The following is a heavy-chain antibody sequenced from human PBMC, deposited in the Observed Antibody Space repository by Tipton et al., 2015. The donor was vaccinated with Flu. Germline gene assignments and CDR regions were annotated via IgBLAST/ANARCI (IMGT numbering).Heavy chain of an antibody. CDR3: ASYYYGSGSYRGDAFDI. J-gene: IGHJ3*02. D-gene: IGHD3-10*01. V-gene: IGHV4-31*03. CDR2: IYYSGST. Sequence: TLSLTCTVSGGSISSGGYYWSWIRQHPGKGLEWIGYIYYSGSTYYNPSLKSRVTISVDTSKNQFSLKLSSVTAADTAVYYCASYYYGSGSYRGDAFDIWGQGTTVTVSS. CDR1: GGSISSGGYY.